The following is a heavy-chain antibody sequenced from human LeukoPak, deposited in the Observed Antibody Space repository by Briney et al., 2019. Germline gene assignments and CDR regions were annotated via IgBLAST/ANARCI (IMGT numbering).Heavy chain of an antibody. CDR3: AKVKDYYGSGFDY. Sequence: GGSLRLSCATSGLTFDSYTLHWIRQAPGKGLEWVSGISWNSGSIGYADSVKGRFTISRDNAKNSLYLQMNSLRAEDTALYYCAKVKDYYGSGFDYWGQGTLVTVSS. CDR1: GLTFDSYT. J-gene: IGHJ4*02. D-gene: IGHD3-10*01. V-gene: IGHV3-9*01. CDR2: ISWNSGSI.